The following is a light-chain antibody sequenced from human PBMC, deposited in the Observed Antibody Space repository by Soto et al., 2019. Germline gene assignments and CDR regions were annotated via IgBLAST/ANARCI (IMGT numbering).Light chain of an antibody. CDR1: RSEIGGYNY. CDR2: EVS. Sequence: QSALTQPASVSGSPGQSITISCTGTRSEIGGYNYVSWYQQHPGKAPKLMIYEVSNRPSGVSNRFSGAKSGNTASLTISGLQGEEEADYYCSSFTTSSTWVFGGGTKLTVL. V-gene: IGLV2-14*01. J-gene: IGLJ3*02. CDR3: SSFTTSSTWV.